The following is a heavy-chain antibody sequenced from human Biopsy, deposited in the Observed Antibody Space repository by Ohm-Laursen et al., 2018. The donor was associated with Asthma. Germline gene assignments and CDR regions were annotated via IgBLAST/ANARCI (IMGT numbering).Heavy chain of an antibody. CDR3: AKESVAGTHIED. CDR2: ISYDGSSI. V-gene: IGHV3-30*04. CDR1: RFTYE. D-gene: IGHD6-19*01. Sequence: SLRLSCAASRFTYETHWVRQAPGKGLEWVAVISYDGSSIYYADSVKGRFTISRDNSKNTLSLQMNSLTAEDTAVYYCAKESVAGTHIEDWGQGTLVTVSS. J-gene: IGHJ4*02.